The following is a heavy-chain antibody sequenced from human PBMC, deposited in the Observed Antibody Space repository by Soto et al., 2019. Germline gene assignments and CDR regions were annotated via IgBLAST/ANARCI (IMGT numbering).Heavy chain of an antibody. V-gene: IGHV3-23*01. J-gene: IGHJ5*01. CDR3: ANSYLFSWYDS. Sequence: EVQLLESGGGLVQPGGSLRLSCAASGFIFSSYDMAWVRQAPWKGLEWVSTVSSSADATQYADSVKCRFSISIDNSNNTLYLEMNILGDEDTATYYCANSYLFSWYDSWGQGTLFTVAS. D-gene: IGHD2-21*01. CDR2: VSSSADAT. CDR1: GFIFSSYD.